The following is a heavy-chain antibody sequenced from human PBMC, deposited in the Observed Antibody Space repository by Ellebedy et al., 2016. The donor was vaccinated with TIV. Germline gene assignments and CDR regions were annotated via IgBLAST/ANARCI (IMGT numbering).Heavy chain of an antibody. V-gene: IGHV1-69*13. Sequence: SVKVSXKASGGTFSSYAISWVRQAPGQGLEWMGGIIPIFGTANYAQKFQGRVTITADESTSTAYMELSSLRSEDTAVYYCATRTAVTIYYYYGMDVWGQGTTVTVSS. CDR1: GGTFSSYA. CDR2: IIPIFGTA. J-gene: IGHJ6*02. CDR3: ATRTAVTIYYYYGMDV. D-gene: IGHD2-15*01.